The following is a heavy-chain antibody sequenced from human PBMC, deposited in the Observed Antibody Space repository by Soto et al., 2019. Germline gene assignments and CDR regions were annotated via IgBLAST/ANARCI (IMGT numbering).Heavy chain of an antibody. D-gene: IGHD3-22*01. CDR3: AKPRYDSAMYYFDY. Sequence: EVQLLESGGGLVQPGGYLRLSCAASGFTFSSYAMSWVRQAPGKGLEWVSGISGSGGGNTYYTDSVKGGFTISRDNSKSTLYLQINSLRAEDTAVYYCAKPRYDSAMYYFDYWGQGTLVTVSS. J-gene: IGHJ4*02. CDR2: ISGSGGGNT. V-gene: IGHV3-23*01. CDR1: GFTFSSYA.